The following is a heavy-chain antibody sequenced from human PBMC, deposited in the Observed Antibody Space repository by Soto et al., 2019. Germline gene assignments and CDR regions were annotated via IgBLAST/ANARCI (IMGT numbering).Heavy chain of an antibody. CDR3: ARDRGSSGWYGEGFDY. V-gene: IGHV3-21*01. CDR2: ISSTSSYI. Sequence: GGSLRLSCAASGFTFSSYSMNWVRQAPGKGLEWVSSISSTSSYIYYADSVKGRFTISRDNAKNSLYLQMNSLRAEDTAVYYCARDRGSSGWYGEGFDYWGQGTLVTVSS. D-gene: IGHD6-19*01. J-gene: IGHJ4*02. CDR1: GFTFSSYS.